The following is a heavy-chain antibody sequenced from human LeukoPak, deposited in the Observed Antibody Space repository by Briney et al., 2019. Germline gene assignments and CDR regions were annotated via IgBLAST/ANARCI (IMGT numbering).Heavy chain of an antibody. CDR1: GGSISSGDYY. J-gene: IGHJ4*02. V-gene: IGHV4-30-4*01. CDR2: IYYSGST. D-gene: IGHD2-15*01. Sequence: SQTLSLTCTVSGGSISSGDYYWSWIRQPPGKGLEWIGYIYYSGSTYYNPSLKSRVTISVDTSKNQFSLKLSSVTAADTAVYYCARDGYCSGGSCYYFDHWGQGTLVTVSS. CDR3: ARDGYCSGGSCYYFDH.